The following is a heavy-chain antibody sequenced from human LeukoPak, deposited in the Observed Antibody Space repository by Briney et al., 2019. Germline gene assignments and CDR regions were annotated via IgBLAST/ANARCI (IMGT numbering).Heavy chain of an antibody. D-gene: IGHD6-13*01. J-gene: IGHJ4*02. Sequence: PSETLSLTCTVSGGSISSYYWSWIRQPPGKGLEWIGYIYFGGSTNYNPSLKSRVTISVDTSRNQFSLQLSSVTAADTAVYYCARTSHPHGSSWLFDYWGQGTLVTVSS. CDR2: IYFGGST. CDR3: ARTSHPHGSSWLFDY. CDR1: GGSISSYY. V-gene: IGHV4-59*01.